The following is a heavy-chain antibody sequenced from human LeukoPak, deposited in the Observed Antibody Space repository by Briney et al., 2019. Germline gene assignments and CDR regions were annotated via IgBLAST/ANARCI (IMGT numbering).Heavy chain of an antibody. CDR2: ISGSGGST. CDR1: GFTFSSYA. D-gene: IGHD3-10*01. J-gene: IGHJ4*02. V-gene: IGHV3-23*01. CDR3: AXXISXQXXRXFDY. Sequence: SXAASGFTFSSYAMSWVRQAPGKGLEWVSAISGSGGSTYYADSVKGRFTISRDNSKNTLYVQMNRLGAEETAVYYXAXXISXQXXRXFDYWGXGXLVTVSS.